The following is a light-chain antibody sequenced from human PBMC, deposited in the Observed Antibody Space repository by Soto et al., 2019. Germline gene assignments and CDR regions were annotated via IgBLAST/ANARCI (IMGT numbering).Light chain of an antibody. CDR3: QQYNMYPYT. CDR1: QSISGW. Sequence: DIQMTHSPSTLSASVGDRVTIACRASQSISGWLAWYQQKPGKPPNLLIYEASTLESGVPSRFSGSGSGTEFTLTISSLQPDDFVTYYCQQYNMYPYTFGQGTKVDIK. J-gene: IGKJ2*01. CDR2: EAS. V-gene: IGKV1-5*03.